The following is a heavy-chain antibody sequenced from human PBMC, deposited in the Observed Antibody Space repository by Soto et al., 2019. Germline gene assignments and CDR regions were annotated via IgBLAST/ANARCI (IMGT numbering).Heavy chain of an antibody. CDR1: GYIFTSYG. CDR3: ARFNGSGTHSAKDV. D-gene: IGHD3-10*01. V-gene: IGHV1-18*01. CDR2: ISVDSGNT. J-gene: IGHJ6*04. Sequence: QVQLVQSGAELKKPGASAKVSCKASGYIFTSYGISWVRQAPGQGLEWMAWISVDSGNTNYAQNFQAQVTMTTDTSATTAHMELRSLRPNDTAVDYCARFNGSGTHSAKDVWGKGTTVIVSS.